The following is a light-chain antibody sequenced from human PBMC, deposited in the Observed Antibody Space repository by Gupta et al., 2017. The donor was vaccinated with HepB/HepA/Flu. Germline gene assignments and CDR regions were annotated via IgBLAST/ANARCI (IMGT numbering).Light chain of an antibody. CDR2: NNY. CDR3: AAWDDSLNGNV. Sequence: QSVLTQSPSASGTPGQRVTISCSGSSSNIGSNIVNWYQQVPGTAPKLLIYNNYQRPSGVPDRFSGSKSGTSASLAISGLQSEDEADYYCAAWDDSLNGNVFGTGTKVTVL. CDR1: SSNIGSNI. J-gene: IGLJ1*01. V-gene: IGLV1-44*01.